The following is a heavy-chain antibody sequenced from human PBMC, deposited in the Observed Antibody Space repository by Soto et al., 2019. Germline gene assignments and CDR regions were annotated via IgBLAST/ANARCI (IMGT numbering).Heavy chain of an antibody. J-gene: IGHJ6*02. V-gene: IGHV4-59*11. D-gene: IGHD3-16*01. CDR2: IYYTGDA. CDR1: GDSFTNHY. CDR3: ARGGEGLDV. Sequence: DTLSLTCSVSGDSFTNHYWSWIRQAPGKGLEWIGYIYYTGDAKYTSSLQSRVTISVDAPKRQVSLSLTSVTAADTAIYYCARGGEGLDVWGPGTAVTVSS.